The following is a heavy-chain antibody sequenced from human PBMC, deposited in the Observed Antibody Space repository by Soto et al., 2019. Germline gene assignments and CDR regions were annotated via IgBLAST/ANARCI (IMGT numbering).Heavy chain of an antibody. Sequence: ASVKVSCKASGVTFSSETLGWVRQAPGQGLEWVGGIVPLFGTASYAQKFQGRVTITADESTSTVYMELSSLRSDDTAVYFCATELGENPASPFDAWGQGTLVTVSS. D-gene: IGHD3-10*01. V-gene: IGHV1-69*13. CDR2: IVPLFGTA. CDR3: ATELGENPASPFDA. CDR1: GVTFSSET. J-gene: IGHJ4*02.